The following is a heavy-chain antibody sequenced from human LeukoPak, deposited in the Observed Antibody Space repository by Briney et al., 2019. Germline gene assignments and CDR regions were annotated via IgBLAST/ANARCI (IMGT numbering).Heavy chain of an antibody. Sequence: SETLSLTCAVSGGSISSGGYSWSWIRQPPGKGLEWIGYIYHSGSTYYNPSLKSRVTISVDRSKNQFSLKLSSMTAADTAVYYCARDRGGYCSSTSCYNYFDYWGQGTLVTVSS. D-gene: IGHD2-2*02. J-gene: IGHJ4*02. CDR1: GGSISSGGYS. V-gene: IGHV4-30-2*01. CDR2: IYHSGST. CDR3: ARDRGGYCSSTSCYNYFDY.